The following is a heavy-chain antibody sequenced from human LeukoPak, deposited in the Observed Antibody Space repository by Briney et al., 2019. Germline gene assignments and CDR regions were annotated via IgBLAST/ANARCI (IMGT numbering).Heavy chain of an antibody. Sequence: GGSLRLSCAASGFTFSSYAMSWVRQAPGKGLEWVSAISGSGGSTYYADSVKGRFTISRDNSKNTLYLQMNSLRAEDTAVYYCATDDSSGWYVHFQHWGQGTLVTVPS. V-gene: IGHV3-23*01. CDR2: ISGSGGST. CDR3: ATDDSSGWYVHFQH. D-gene: IGHD6-19*01. J-gene: IGHJ1*01. CDR1: GFTFSSYA.